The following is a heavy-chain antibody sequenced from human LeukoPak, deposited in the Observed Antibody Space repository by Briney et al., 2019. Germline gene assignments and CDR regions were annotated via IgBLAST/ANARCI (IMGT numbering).Heavy chain of an antibody. CDR1: SYTLTNYG. CDR2: ISAYNGNT. CDR3: ARDQDPGAFDI. J-gene: IGHJ3*02. Sequence: ASVKVSCKASSYTLTNYGISWVRQAPGQGLEWMGWISAYNGNTNYAQNLQGRVTMTTDTSTNTAYMELRSLRSDDTAVYYCARDQDPGAFDIWGQGTMVTVSS. V-gene: IGHV1-18*01.